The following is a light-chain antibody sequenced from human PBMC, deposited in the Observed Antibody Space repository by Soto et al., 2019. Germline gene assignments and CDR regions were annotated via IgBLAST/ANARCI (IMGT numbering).Light chain of an antibody. CDR1: SSNIGAGYD. CDR3: QSYDSSLSGPV. V-gene: IGLV1-40*01. J-gene: IGLJ2*01. CDR2: GNN. Sequence: QSVLTQPPSVSGAPGQRVTISCTGSSSNIGAGYDVHWYQQLPGTAPKLLIYGNNNRPSGVPDRFSGSKSVTSASLAITGLQAEDEADYYCQSYDSSLSGPVFGGGTKLTVL.